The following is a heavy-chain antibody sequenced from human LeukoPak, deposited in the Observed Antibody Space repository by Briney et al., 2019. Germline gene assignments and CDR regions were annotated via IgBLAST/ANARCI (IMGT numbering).Heavy chain of an antibody. CDR2: FDPEDGET. CDR1: GYTLTELS. J-gene: IGHJ4*02. CDR3: ATDPGYYDSSGHGGLSY. V-gene: IGHV1-24*01. Sequence: ASVKVSCKVSGYTLTELSMHWVRQAPGKGLEWMGGFDPEDGETIYAQKFQGRVTMTEDTSTDTAYMELSSLRSEDTAVYYCATDPGYYDSSGHGGLSYWGQGTLVTVSS. D-gene: IGHD3-22*01.